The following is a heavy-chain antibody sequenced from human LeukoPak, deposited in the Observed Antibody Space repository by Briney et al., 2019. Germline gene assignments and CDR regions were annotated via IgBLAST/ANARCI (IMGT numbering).Heavy chain of an antibody. CDR3: VREDTPATANY. V-gene: IGHV3-23*01. CDR2: ISGGGDIT. D-gene: IGHD2-21*02. Sequence: GGSLRLSCAASGFNFANHAMSWVRQTPGKGLEWVSAISGGGDITYYADSVTGRFTISRDNSKDTLFLQMHSLRPGDTAVYYCVREDTPATANYWGQGILVTISS. J-gene: IGHJ4*02. CDR1: GFNFANHA.